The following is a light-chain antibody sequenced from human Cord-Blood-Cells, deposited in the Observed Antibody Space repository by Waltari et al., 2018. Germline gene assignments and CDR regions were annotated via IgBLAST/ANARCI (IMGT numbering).Light chain of an antibody. Sequence: QSVLTQPPSASGTPGQRVTISCSGSSSNIGSNTVNWYQQLPGTAPKLLIYSNNLRPSGVPGRFSGSKSGTSASLAIRGLQSEDEADYYCAAWDDSLNGLVFGGGTKLTVL. V-gene: IGLV1-44*01. CDR1: SSNIGSNT. CDR3: AAWDDSLNGLV. CDR2: SNN. J-gene: IGLJ2*01.